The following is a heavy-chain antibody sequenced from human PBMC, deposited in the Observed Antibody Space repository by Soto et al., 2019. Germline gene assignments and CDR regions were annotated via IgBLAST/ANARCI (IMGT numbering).Heavy chain of an antibody. Sequence: VSVKGSWKVYGYALTELSMHWLRQAPGKGLEWMGGFDPEDGETIYAQKFQGRVTMTEDTSTDTAYMELSSLRSEDTAVYYCATLRYFDGNWFDPWGQGTLVTVSS. D-gene: IGHD3-9*01. J-gene: IGHJ5*02. CDR1: GYALTELS. V-gene: IGHV1-24*01. CDR2: FDPEDGET. CDR3: ATLRYFDGNWFDP.